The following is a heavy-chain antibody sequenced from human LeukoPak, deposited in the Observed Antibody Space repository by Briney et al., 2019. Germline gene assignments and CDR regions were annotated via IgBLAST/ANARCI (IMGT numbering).Heavy chain of an antibody. D-gene: IGHD3-22*01. CDR3: ARDQRGTYYYDSSGSDAFDI. CDR1: GFTFSSYG. V-gene: IGHV3-33*01. Sequence: GGSLRLSCAASGFTFSSYGMHWVRQAPGKGLEWVAVIWYDGSNKYYADSVKGRFTISRDNSKNTLYLQMNSLRAEDTAVYYCARDQRGTYYYDSSGSDAFDIRGQRTMVTASS. CDR2: IWYDGSNK. J-gene: IGHJ3*02.